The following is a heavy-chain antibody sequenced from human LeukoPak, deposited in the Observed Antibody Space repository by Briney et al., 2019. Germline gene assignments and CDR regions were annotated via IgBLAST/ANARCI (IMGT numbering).Heavy chain of an antibody. D-gene: IGHD6-19*01. V-gene: IGHV3-9*03. CDR1: GLRFDDYA. Sequence: PGGSLRLSCAASGLRFDDYAMYWVRQAPGKGLEWVSGISWNSGSICYADSVKGLFIIARDNAKNSLYLQMNSLRAEDMALYYCAKGFGSGWPYWSFDLWGRGTLVTVSS. J-gene: IGHJ2*01. CDR2: ISWNSGSI. CDR3: AKGFGSGWPYWSFDL.